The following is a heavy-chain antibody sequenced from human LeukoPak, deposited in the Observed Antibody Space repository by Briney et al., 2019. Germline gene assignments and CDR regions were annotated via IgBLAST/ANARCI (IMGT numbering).Heavy chain of an antibody. D-gene: IGHD6-19*01. Sequence: GGSLRLSCAASGFTFSTYWMSWVRQAPGKGLEWVANIKEDGSEKFYVDSVKGRFTISRDNAKNTLYLQMNSLRAEDTAVYYCAAARYSSGWSIDYWGQGTLVTVSS. CDR1: GFTFSTYW. CDR2: IKEDGSEK. J-gene: IGHJ4*02. V-gene: IGHV3-7*03. CDR3: AAARYSSGWSIDY.